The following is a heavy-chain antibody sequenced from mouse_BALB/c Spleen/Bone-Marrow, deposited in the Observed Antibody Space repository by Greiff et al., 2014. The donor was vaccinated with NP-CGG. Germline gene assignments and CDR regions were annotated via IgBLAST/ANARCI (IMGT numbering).Heavy chain of an antibody. CDR2: ISDGGGYT. V-gene: IGHV5-4*02. CDR1: GFTFSDFY. D-gene: IGHD2-10*02. Sequence: EVKLMESGGGLVKPGGSLKLSCAASGFTFSDFYMCWIRQTPEKRLEWVATISDGGGYTYYPDSVKGRFTISRDNAKNNLYLQMSSLKSEDTSMFCCVKSGERYGDMDYWGQGTSVTVSS. J-gene: IGHJ4*01. CDR3: VKSGERYGDMDY.